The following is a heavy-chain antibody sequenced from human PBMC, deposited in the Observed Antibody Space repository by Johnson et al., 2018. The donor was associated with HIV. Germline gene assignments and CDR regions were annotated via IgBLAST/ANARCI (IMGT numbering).Heavy chain of an antibody. Sequence: VQLVESGGGVVQPGRSLRLSCAASGFTVSSNYMSWVRQAPGKGLEWVSVIYSGGSTYYADSVKGRFTISRDNSKNTLYLQMNSLRAEDTAVYYCARDHSGYDSVTAAFDIWGQGTMVTVSS. V-gene: IGHV3-66*01. J-gene: IGHJ3*02. D-gene: IGHD5-12*01. CDR2: IYSGGST. CDR1: GFTVSSNY. CDR3: ARDHSGYDSVTAAFDI.